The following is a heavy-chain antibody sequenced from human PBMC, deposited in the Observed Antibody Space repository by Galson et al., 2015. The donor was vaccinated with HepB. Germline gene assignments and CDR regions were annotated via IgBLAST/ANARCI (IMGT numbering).Heavy chain of an antibody. CDR1: GYTFTSYG. D-gene: IGHD3-3*01. Sequence: SVKVSCKASGYTFTSYGISWVRQAPGQGLEWTGWISAYNGNTNYAQKLQGRVTMTTDTSTSTAYMELRSLRSDDTAVYYCARAYYDFWSGPNWFDPWGQGTLVTVSS. CDR2: ISAYNGNT. J-gene: IGHJ5*02. CDR3: ARAYYDFWSGPNWFDP. V-gene: IGHV1-18*01.